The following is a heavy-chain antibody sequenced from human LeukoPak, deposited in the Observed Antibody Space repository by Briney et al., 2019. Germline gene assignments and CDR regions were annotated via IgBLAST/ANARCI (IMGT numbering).Heavy chain of an antibody. Sequence: SETLSLTCAASGGSISSGGYYWSWIRQPPGKGLEWIGYIYHSGSTYYNPSLKSRVTISVDRSKNQFSLKLSSVTAADTAVYYCVSVTANYYYYYMDVWGKGTTVTVSS. CDR3: VSVTANYYYYYMDV. CDR1: GGSISSGGYY. CDR2: IYHSGST. J-gene: IGHJ6*03. V-gene: IGHV4-30-2*01. D-gene: IGHD4-11*01.